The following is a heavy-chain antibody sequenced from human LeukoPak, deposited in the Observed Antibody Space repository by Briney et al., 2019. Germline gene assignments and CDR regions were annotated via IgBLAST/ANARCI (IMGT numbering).Heavy chain of an antibody. D-gene: IGHD3-10*01. CDR2: IYYSGST. Sequence: SETLSLTCTVSGGSITSSSYYWAWIRQPPGKGLEWIGSIYYSGSTYYNPSLKSRVTISVDTSKNQFSLKLSSVTAADTAVYYCARDGDYYGSGSYFDWGQGTLVTVSS. CDR3: ARDGDYYGSGSYFD. CDR1: GGSITSSSYY. J-gene: IGHJ4*02. V-gene: IGHV4-39*07.